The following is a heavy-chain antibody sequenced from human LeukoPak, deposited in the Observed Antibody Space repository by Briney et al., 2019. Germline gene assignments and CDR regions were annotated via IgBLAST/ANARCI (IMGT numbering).Heavy chain of an antibody. Sequence: SETLSLTCTVSGGSISSYYRSWIRQPPGKGLEWIGYIYYSGSTNYNPSLKSRVTISVDTSKNQFSLKLSSVTAADTAVYYCASGPPYRLDFVYWGQGTLVTVSS. CDR1: GGSISSYY. V-gene: IGHV4-59*01. CDR3: ASGPPYRLDFVY. CDR2: IYYSGST. J-gene: IGHJ4*02. D-gene: IGHD1-1*01.